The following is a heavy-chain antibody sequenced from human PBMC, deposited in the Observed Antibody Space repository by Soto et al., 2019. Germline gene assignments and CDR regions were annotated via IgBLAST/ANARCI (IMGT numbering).Heavy chain of an antibody. D-gene: IGHD2-2*01. J-gene: IGHJ6*02. CDR3: ARARTRGDV. CDR1: GGSFSGYY. V-gene: IGHV4-34*01. CDR2: INHSGST. Sequence: QVQLQQWGAGLLKPSETLSLTCAVYGGSFSGYYWCWIRQPPGKGLEWIGEINHSGSTNYNPSLKSRVTISVDTSMNQFSLKLSSVTAADTAVYYCARARTRGDVWGQGTTVTVSS.